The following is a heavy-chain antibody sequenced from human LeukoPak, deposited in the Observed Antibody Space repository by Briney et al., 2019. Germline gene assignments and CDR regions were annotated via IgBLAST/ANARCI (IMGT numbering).Heavy chain of an antibody. CDR1: GFTFSSYA. CDR3: ARDSEITMVRGVIDY. D-gene: IGHD3-10*01. J-gene: IGHJ4*02. Sequence: PGGSLRLSCAASGFTFSSYAMHWVRQAPGKGLEWVAVISYDGSNKYYADSVKGRFTISRDNSKNTLYLQMNSLRAEDTAVYYCARDSEITMVRGVIDYWGQGTLDTVSS. V-gene: IGHV3-30*04. CDR2: ISYDGSNK.